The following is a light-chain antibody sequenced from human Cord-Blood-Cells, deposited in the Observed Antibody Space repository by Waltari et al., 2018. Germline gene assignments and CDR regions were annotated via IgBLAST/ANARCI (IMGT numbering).Light chain of an antibody. CDR2: DAS. V-gene: IGKV3-11*01. Sequence: EIVLTQSPATLSFSPGERATLSCRASQSVSSYLAWYQQKPGQAPRLLIYDASNRATGIPARFSGSGSWTDFTLTISSLEPEDFAVYYCQQRSNWPWTFGQGTKVEIK. J-gene: IGKJ1*01. CDR3: QQRSNWPWT. CDR1: QSVSSY.